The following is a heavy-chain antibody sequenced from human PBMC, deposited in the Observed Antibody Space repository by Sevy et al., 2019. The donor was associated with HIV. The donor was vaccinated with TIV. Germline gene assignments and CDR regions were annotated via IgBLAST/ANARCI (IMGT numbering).Heavy chain of an antibody. Sequence: ASVKVSCKASGYTFASYGISWVRQAPGQGLEWMGWVTPYNGHKKYAQKLQGRVTMTTDTSTSTAYMELRSLRSDDTAVYYCARCLGGLRPWEYNWFDPCGQGTLVTVSS. D-gene: IGHD1-26*01. J-gene: IGHJ5*02. V-gene: IGHV1-18*01. CDR3: ARCLGGLRPWEYNWFDP. CDR2: VTPYNGHK. CDR1: GYTFASYG.